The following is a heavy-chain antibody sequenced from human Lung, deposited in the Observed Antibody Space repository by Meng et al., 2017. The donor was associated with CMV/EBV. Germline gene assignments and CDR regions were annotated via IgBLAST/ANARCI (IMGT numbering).Heavy chain of an antibody. J-gene: IGHJ4*02. D-gene: IGHD3-10*01. CDR2: VYNSGCT. V-gene: IGHV4-39*01. Sequence: SXTLSLXCTVSGGSISSTSYYWAWIRQPPGKGLEGIVSVYNSGCTYPNPSLKSRVTVTVDRSNNQIALKLTTVKDADTAVYFCARQYYSRNSAPEGDYWGPGTLVTVSS. CDR3: ARQYYSRNSAPEGDY. CDR1: GGSISSTSYY.